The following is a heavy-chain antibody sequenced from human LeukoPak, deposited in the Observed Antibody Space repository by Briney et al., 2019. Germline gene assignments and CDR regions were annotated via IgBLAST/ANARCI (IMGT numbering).Heavy chain of an antibody. CDR1: GFTFSNYW. Sequence: GGSLRLSCAASGFTFSNYWVHWVRQVPGKGLVWVSRINDDGSATFYADSVKGRFTISRDNARNSLYLQMNSLRAEDTAVYYCAELGITMIGGVWGKGTTVTISS. D-gene: IGHD3-10*02. J-gene: IGHJ6*04. CDR3: AELGITMIGGV. CDR2: INDDGSAT. V-gene: IGHV3-74*01.